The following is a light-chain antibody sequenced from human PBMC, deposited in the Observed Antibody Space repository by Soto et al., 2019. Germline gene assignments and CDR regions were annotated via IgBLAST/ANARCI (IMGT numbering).Light chain of an antibody. Sequence: QSALTQPASVSGSPGQTITISCTGTSGDIGSYNRVSWYQQHPGKAPKLIIYEDTDRPSGFSNRFSGSKSGNTASLTISGLQAEDESEYYCSSYPNINTRACVFGTGTKLTVL. CDR3: SSYPNINTRACV. CDR2: EDT. J-gene: IGLJ1*01. CDR1: SGDIGSYNR. V-gene: IGLV2-14*01.